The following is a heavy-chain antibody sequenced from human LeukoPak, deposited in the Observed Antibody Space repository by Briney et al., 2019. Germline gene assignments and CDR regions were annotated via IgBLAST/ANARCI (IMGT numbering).Heavy chain of an antibody. CDR1: GYTFTSYG. V-gene: IGHV1-18*01. Sequence: APVKVSCKASGYTFTSYGISWVRQAPGQGLEWMGWISAYNGNTNYAQKLQGRVTMTTDTSTSTAYMELRSLRSDDTAVYYCARVFRYCSSTSCLTGSAPWGQGTLVTVSS. J-gene: IGHJ5*02. D-gene: IGHD2-2*01. CDR3: ARVFRYCSSTSCLTGSAP. CDR2: ISAYNGNT.